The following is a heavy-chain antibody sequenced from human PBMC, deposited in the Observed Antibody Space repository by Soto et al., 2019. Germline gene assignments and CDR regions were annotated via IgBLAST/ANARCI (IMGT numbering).Heavy chain of an antibody. CDR1: GGAFGRYS. V-gene: IGHV1-69*13. Sequence: SVKVSCKASGGAFGRYSVSWVRQAPGQGLEWIGGVIPVFNTSNYSLKFQGRVAIFADLSTSTVFMELRSLRSEDTALYYCARGDEMTAVTIFEYWGQGTLVPVSS. CDR3: ARGDEMTAVTIFEY. CDR2: VIPVFNTS. D-gene: IGHD4-17*01. J-gene: IGHJ4*02.